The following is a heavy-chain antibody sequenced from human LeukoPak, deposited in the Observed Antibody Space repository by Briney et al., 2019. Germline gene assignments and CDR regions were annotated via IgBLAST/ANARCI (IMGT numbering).Heavy chain of an antibody. J-gene: IGHJ2*01. CDR1: GFTFSNYA. CDR3: ARPASRGVGRYFDL. CDR2: LSGSGDNT. Sequence: GGSLRLSCAASGFTFSNYAMSWVRQAPGKGLVWVSALSGSGDNTYYADSVKGRFTISRDNSKNTLYLQMNSLRAEDTALYYCARPASRGVGRYFDLWGRGSLVTVSS. V-gene: IGHV3-23*01. D-gene: IGHD3-10*01.